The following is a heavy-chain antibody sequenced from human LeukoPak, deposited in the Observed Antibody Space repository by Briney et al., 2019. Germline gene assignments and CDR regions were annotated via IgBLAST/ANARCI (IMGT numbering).Heavy chain of an antibody. D-gene: IGHD3-22*01. V-gene: IGHV3-23*01. J-gene: IGHJ4*02. CDR3: AKVRSPYYDSSGLDY. CDR2: ISKSGDSS. Sequence: GGSLRLSCAASGFAFQFFEMHWVRQAPGRGLEWVSGISKSGDSSNYADTVKGRLTISRDNSKNTLYLQLNSLRAEDTALYYCAKVRSPYYDSSGLDYWGQGTLVTVSS. CDR1: GFAFQFFE.